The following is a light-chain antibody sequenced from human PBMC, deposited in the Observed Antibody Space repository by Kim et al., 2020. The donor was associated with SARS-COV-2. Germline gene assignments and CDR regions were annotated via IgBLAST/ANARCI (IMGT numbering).Light chain of an antibody. Sequence: GQQVTTSCSGPRWSAGKMPVTWSQQVRGTAPKLLMSNHNQRPSGVPDRVSAAKSGTSASLAFSGIESEEEAVYCCGAWDDSLSGRVLGGGTQLTVL. CDR2: NHN. CDR3: GAWDDSLSGRV. J-gene: IGLJ3*02. V-gene: IGLV1-44*01. CDR1: RWSAGKMP.